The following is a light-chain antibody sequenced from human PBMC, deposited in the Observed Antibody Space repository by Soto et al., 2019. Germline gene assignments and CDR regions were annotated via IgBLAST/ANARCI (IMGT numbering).Light chain of an antibody. CDR1: SSNIGAGYD. V-gene: IGLV1-40*01. J-gene: IGLJ2*01. Sequence: QSVLTQPPSVSGAPGQKVTISCTGSSSNIGAGYDVNWYQQFPGTAPKLLIYGDSNRPSGVPDRCSGYKSGTSAALAITGLQAEDEADDYCQSYDNSLTDSVVFGGGTKLTVL. CDR3: QSYDNSLTDSVV. CDR2: GDS.